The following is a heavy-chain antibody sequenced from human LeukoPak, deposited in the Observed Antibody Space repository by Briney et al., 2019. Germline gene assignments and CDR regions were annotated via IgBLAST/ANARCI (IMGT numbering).Heavy chain of an antibody. CDR2: ISASGKT. D-gene: IGHD2/OR15-2a*01. CDR3: ARQGVATVIDY. CDR1: GGSISNYY. Sequence: SETLSLTYTVSGGSISNYYWSWIRQPAGKGLEWIGRISASGKTNYNPSLKSRVTMSVDTPMNLFALKLSSVTAADTAAYYCARQGVATVIDYWGQGTLVTVS. V-gene: IGHV4-4*07. J-gene: IGHJ4*02.